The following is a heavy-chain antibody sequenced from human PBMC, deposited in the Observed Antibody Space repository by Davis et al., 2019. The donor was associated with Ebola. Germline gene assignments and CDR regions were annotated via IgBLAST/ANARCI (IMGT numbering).Heavy chain of an antibody. Sequence: PGGSLRLSCAAFGFTFISYAMNWVRQAPGKGLEWVAAISANRRSSYYADSVRGRFTISRDNSKDTLYLQMDSLTSEDTAFYYCSRRPETGFSPLDSWGQGALVTVSS. CDR2: ISANRRSS. D-gene: IGHD3-9*01. V-gene: IGHV3-23*01. CDR1: GFTFISYA. J-gene: IGHJ4*02. CDR3: SRRPETGFSPLDS.